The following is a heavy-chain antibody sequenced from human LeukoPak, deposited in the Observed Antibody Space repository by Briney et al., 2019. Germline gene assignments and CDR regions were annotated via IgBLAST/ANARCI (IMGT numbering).Heavy chain of an antibody. D-gene: IGHD2-2*01. CDR2: IDTDGSDT. CDR1: GFTFSSYW. Sequence: GGSLRLSCAASGFTFSSYWMHWVRQAPGKGLVWVSRIDTDGSDTSYADSVKGRFTISRDNAKNPLYLQMNSLRAEDTAVYYCVRDRYPAAREFDYWGQGTLVAVSS. CDR3: VRDRYPAAREFDY. J-gene: IGHJ4*02. V-gene: IGHV3-74*01.